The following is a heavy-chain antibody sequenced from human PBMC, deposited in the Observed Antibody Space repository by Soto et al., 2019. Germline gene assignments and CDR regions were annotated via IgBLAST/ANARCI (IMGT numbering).Heavy chain of an antibody. Sequence: SVKVSCKASGGTFSSYAISWVRQAPGQGLEWMGGIIPIFGTANYAQKFQGRVTITADESTSTAYMELSSLRSEDTVVYYCAREVVLAAELYYYYHDRMDFWGQGSTDTVSS. J-gene: IGHJ6*02. CDR1: GGTFSSYA. CDR2: IIPIFGTA. CDR3: AREVVLAAELYYYYHDRMDF. V-gene: IGHV1-69*13. D-gene: IGHD2-2*01.